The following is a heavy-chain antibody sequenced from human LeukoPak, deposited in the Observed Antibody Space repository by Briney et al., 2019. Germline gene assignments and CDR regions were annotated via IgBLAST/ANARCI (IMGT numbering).Heavy chain of an antibody. Sequence: PGGSLRLSCAASGFTVSSNYMSWVRQAPGKGLEWVSVIYSGGSTYYADSVKGRFTISRDNSKNTLYLQMNSLRAEDTAVYYCARDLCSSTSCPYYYYYMDVWGKGTTVTVSS. CDR1: GFTVSSNY. V-gene: IGHV3-53*01. CDR2: IYSGGST. CDR3: ARDLCSSTSCPYYYYYMDV. D-gene: IGHD2-2*01. J-gene: IGHJ6*03.